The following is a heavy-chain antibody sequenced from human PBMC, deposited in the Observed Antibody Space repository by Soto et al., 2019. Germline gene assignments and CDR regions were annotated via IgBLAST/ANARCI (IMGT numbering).Heavy chain of an antibody. D-gene: IGHD6-6*01. CDR3: ARNEYSSSSRQNWFDP. Sequence: ASVKVSCKASGYTFTSYGISWVRQAPGQGLEWMGWISAYNGNTNYAQKLQGRVTMTTDTSTSTAYMELRSLRSDDTAVYYCARNEYSSSSRQNWFDPWGQGTLVTVSS. CDR2: ISAYNGNT. CDR1: GYTFTSYG. V-gene: IGHV1-18*01. J-gene: IGHJ5*02.